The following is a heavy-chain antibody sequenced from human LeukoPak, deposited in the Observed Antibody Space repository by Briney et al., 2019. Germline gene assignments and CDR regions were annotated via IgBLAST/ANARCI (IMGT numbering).Heavy chain of an antibody. Sequence: GGSLRLSCVVSGFTFSAYNMNWVRQAPGKGLVWVSRINRDGSSTSYADSVKGRFTISRDNAKNTLYLQMNSLRAEDTAVYYCARGGGYSYGSFDYWGQGTLVTVSS. CDR3: ARGGGYSYGSFDY. CDR2: INRDGSST. CDR1: GFTFSAYN. J-gene: IGHJ4*02. D-gene: IGHD5-18*01. V-gene: IGHV3-74*01.